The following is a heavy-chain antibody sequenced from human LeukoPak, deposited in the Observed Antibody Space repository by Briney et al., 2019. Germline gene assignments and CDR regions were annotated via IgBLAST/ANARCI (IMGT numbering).Heavy chain of an antibody. CDR1: GGTFSSYA. Sequence: HWASVKVSCKASGGTFSSYAISWVRQAPGQGLEWMGRIIPIFGTANYAQKFQGRVTITTDESTSTAYMGLSSLRSEDTAVYYCARGGDYGDYPDYWGQGTLVTVSS. D-gene: IGHD4-17*01. CDR2: IIPIFGTA. J-gene: IGHJ4*02. CDR3: ARGGDYGDYPDY. V-gene: IGHV1-69*05.